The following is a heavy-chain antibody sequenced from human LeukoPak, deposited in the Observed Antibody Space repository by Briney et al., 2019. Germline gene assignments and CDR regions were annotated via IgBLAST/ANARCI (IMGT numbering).Heavy chain of an antibody. CDR3: ARDFSGYYAGGGNWFDP. J-gene: IGHJ5*02. CDR1: GGSISSSSYY. Sequence: PSETLSLTCTVSGGSISSSSYYWGWLRQPPGQGLEWIGSIYYSGSTYYNPSLKSRVTISVDTSKNQFSLKLSSVTAADTAVYYCARDFSGYYAGGGNWFDPWGQGTLVTVSS. V-gene: IGHV4-39*07. D-gene: IGHD3-22*01. CDR2: IYYSGST.